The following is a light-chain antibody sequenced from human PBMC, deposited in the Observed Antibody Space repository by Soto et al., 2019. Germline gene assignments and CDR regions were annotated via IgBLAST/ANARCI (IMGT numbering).Light chain of an antibody. V-gene: IGKV1-39*01. CDR2: AAS. CDR1: KNIKTY. CDR3: QQSFSSPPWT. Sequence: DIQMTQSPSSLSASVGDSVTITCRASKNIKTYFNWYQQKPGKAPNLLIYAASSLHSGVPSRFSSGGSGTDFTLTISSLQPEDFATYYCQQSFSSPPWTFGQGTKVDIK. J-gene: IGKJ1*01.